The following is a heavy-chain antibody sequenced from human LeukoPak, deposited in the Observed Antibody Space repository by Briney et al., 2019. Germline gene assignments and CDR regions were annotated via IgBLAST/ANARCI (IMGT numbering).Heavy chain of an antibody. CDR2: IKQDGREK. D-gene: IGHD3-3*01. Sequence: QPGGSLRLSCVDSGFTFSRYWMSWVRQAPGKGLEWVANIKQDGREKYYVDSVKGRFTISRAKAKNSLYLQMNSLRAEDTAVYYCARDLAYYDFGYFDYWGQGTLVTVSS. CDR1: GFTFSRYW. CDR3: ARDLAYYDFGYFDY. J-gene: IGHJ4*02. V-gene: IGHV3-7*01.